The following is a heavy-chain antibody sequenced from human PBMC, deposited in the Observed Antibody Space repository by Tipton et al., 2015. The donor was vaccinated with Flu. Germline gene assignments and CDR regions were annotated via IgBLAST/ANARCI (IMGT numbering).Heavy chain of an antibody. Sequence: TLSLTCAVYGGSFSGYYWSWIRQPPGKGLEWIGEINHSGSTNYNPSLKSRVTISVDTSKNQFSLKLSSVTAADTAVYYCARRGSGGRSYDYWGQGTLVTVSS. J-gene: IGHJ4*02. CDR2: INHSGST. CDR1: GGSFSGYY. V-gene: IGHV4-34*01. D-gene: IGHD2-15*01. CDR3: ARRGSGGRSYDY.